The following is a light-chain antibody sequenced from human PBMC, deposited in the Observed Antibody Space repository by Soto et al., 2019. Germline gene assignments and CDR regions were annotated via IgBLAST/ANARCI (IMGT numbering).Light chain of an antibody. CDR1: QSVSSS. CDR2: GAS. CDR3: QQYNNWPPVT. J-gene: IGKJ1*01. V-gene: IGKV3-15*01. Sequence: EIVMTQSPATPSVSPGEGATLSCRASQSVSSSLAWYQQRPGQAPRLLIYGASAGATGIPARFNGSGSGTEFPLTISSLQSEDFAVYYCQQYNNWPPVTFGQGTKVEIK.